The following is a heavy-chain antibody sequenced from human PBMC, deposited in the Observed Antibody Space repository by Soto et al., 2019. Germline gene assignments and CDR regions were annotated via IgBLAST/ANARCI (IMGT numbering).Heavy chain of an antibody. CDR3: ARGLVVPAAIRENWFDP. CDR2: MNPNSGNT. Sequence: ASVKVSCKASGYTFTSYDINWVRQATGQGLEWMGWMNPNSGNTGYAQKFQGRVTMTRNTSISTAYMELSSLRSEDTAVYYCARGLVVPAAIRENWFDPWGQGTLVTVPQ. J-gene: IGHJ5*02. CDR1: GYTFTSYD. V-gene: IGHV1-8*01. D-gene: IGHD2-2*01.